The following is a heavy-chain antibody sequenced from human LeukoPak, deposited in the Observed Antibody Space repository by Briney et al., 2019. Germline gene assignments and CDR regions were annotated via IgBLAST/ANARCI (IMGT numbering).Heavy chain of an antibody. J-gene: IGHJ6*03. Sequence: PSETLSLTCAVYGGSFSGYYWSWIRQPPGKGLEWIGEINHSGSTNYNPSLKSRVTISVDTSKNQFSLKLSSVTAADTAVYYCARRGSNYRPYYYYYMDVWGKGTTVTVSS. CDR1: GGSFSGYY. CDR3: ARRGSNYRPYYYYYMDV. V-gene: IGHV4-34*01. CDR2: INHSGST. D-gene: IGHD4-11*01.